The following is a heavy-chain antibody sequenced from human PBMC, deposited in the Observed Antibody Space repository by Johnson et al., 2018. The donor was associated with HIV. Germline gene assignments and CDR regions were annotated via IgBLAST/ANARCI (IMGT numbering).Heavy chain of an antibody. D-gene: IGHD1-26*01. CDR3: AKESKWESRTPHDFDI. Sequence: EVQLVESGGGVVRPGGSLRLSCAASGFTFDDYGMSWVRQAPGKGLEWVSGINWNGGSTGYADSVKGRFTISRDNSKNTLYLQMKSLRAEDTAVYYCAKESKWESRTPHDFDIWGQGTMVTVSS. J-gene: IGHJ3*02. V-gene: IGHV3-20*04. CDR1: GFTFDDYG. CDR2: INWNGGST.